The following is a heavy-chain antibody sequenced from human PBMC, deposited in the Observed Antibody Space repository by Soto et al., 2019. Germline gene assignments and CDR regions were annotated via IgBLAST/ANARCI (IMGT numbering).Heavy chain of an antibody. Sequence: QVQLVQSGAEVKKPASSVKVSCKVSGDTFSRFAFSCVRQAPGQGLEWMGRIVPMLATTEYAQKFQGRVTISADESTRTAYMDLISLRSEDTAIYFCGGDRAESGGTGRYVDRGGRGTLVTVSS. CDR1: GDTFSRFA. CDR3: GGDRAESGGTGRYVDR. D-gene: IGHD6-13*01. J-gene: IGHJ2*01. CDR2: IVPMLATT. V-gene: IGHV1-69*01.